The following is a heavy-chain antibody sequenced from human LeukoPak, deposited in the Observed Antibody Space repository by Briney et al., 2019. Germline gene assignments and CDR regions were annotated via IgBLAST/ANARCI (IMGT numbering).Heavy chain of an antibody. CDR2: ISYDGSNK. D-gene: IGHD3-9*01. CDR1: GFTFSSYG. Sequence: PGGSLRLSCAASGFTFSSYGMHWVRQAPGKGLEWVAVISYDGSNKYYADSVKGRFTISRDNSKNTLYLQMNSLRAEDTAVYYCAKDREEIHWLLYAYWGQGTLVTVSS. CDR3: AKDREEIHWLLYAY. J-gene: IGHJ4*02. V-gene: IGHV3-30*18.